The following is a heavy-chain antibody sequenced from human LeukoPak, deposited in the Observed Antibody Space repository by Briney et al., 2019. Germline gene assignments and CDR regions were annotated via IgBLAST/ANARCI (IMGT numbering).Heavy chain of an antibody. D-gene: IGHD6-19*01. J-gene: IGHJ4*02. Sequence: GGSLRLSCAASGFTFSSYAMSWVRQAPGKGLEWVSGISGSGGRTYYADSVKGRFTLSRDKSKNTLYLQMNSLRAEDTAVYYCAKDHSSGGVDYWGQGTLVTVSS. CDR3: AKDHSSGGVDY. CDR1: GFTFSSYA. CDR2: ISGSGGRT. V-gene: IGHV3-23*01.